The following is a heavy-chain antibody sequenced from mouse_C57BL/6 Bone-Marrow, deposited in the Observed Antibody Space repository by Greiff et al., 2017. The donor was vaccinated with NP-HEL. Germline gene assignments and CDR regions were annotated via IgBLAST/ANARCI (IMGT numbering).Heavy chain of an antibody. CDR1: GFTFSSYA. J-gene: IGHJ4*01. CDR3: AREGYDGYYYAMDY. D-gene: IGHD2-2*01. Sequence: EVKLVESGGGLVKPGGSLKLSCAASGFTFSSYAMSWVRQTPEKRLAWVATISDGGSYTYYPDNVKGRFTISRDNAKNNLYLQMSHLKSEDTAMYYCAREGYDGYYYAMDYWGQGTSVTVSS. V-gene: IGHV5-4*01. CDR2: ISDGGSYT.